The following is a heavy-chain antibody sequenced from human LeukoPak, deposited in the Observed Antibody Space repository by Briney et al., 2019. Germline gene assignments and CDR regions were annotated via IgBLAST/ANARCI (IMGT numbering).Heavy chain of an antibody. CDR2: IYYSGSS. Sequence: TSETLSLTCTVSGGSISSSGYYWGWVRQPPGKELEWIGSIYYSGSSHYNPSLKSRVSMSRDTAKNQFSLNLSSVTAADTAVYYCARVGVTADFDYWGQGTLVTVSS. D-gene: IGHD1-26*01. V-gene: IGHV4-39*07. CDR1: GGSISSSGYY. J-gene: IGHJ4*02. CDR3: ARVGVTADFDY.